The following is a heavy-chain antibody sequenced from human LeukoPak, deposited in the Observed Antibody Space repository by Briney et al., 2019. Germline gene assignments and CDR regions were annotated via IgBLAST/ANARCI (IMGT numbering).Heavy chain of an antibody. CDR1: GFTFSSYA. V-gene: IGHV3-23*01. CDR2: ISGSGGST. CDR3: AKWGATVTPDYYYYYMDV. J-gene: IGHJ6*03. D-gene: IGHD4-17*01. Sequence: PGGSLRLSCAASGFTFSSYAMSWVRQAPGKGLEWVSAISGSGGSTYYAASVKGRFTISRDNCKNTLYLQMNSLRAEDTAVYYCAKWGATVTPDYYYYYMDVWGKGTTVTVSS.